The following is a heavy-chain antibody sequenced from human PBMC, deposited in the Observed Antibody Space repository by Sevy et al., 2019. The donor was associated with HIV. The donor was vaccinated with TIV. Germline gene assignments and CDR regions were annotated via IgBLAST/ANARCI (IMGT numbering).Heavy chain of an antibody. V-gene: IGHV3-53*01. CDR2: VYSGGAT. CDR1: GFTLTNEF. Sequence: GGSLRLSCAVSGFTLTNEFFSWVRQAPGKGLEWVAVVYSGGATYYADSVKGRFTISRDKSKSTLYLQMNSLRAEDTAVYYCAKDRELPTRWYFDYWGQGTLVTVSS. CDR3: AKDRELPTRWYFDY. D-gene: IGHD1-26*01. J-gene: IGHJ4*02.